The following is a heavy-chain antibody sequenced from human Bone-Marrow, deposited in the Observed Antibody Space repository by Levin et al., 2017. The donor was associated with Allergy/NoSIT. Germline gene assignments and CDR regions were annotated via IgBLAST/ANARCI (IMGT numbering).Heavy chain of an antibody. D-gene: IGHD5-24*01. CDR3: ARGGEMATIDRYFDL. V-gene: IGHV3-7*01. CDR2: INQDGSEK. Sequence: PGGSLRLSCVASGFTFNNYCMTWVRQAPGKGLEWVATINQDGSEKHYVDSVKGRFTISRDNTKNSLYLQMYSLGAEDTAAYYCARGGEMATIDRYFDLWGRGTLFTVSS. J-gene: IGHJ2*01. CDR1: GFTFNNYC.